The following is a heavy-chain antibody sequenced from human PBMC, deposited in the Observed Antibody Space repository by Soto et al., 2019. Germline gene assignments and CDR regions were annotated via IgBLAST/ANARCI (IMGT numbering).Heavy chain of an antibody. CDR2: MNPNSGNT. D-gene: IGHD2-2*01. Sequence: ASVKVSCKASGYTFTSYNINWVRQATGQGLEWLGWMNPNSGNTAYAQKFQGRVTMTRNTSISTAYMELSSLRSEDTAVYYCARGFYCSSTSCYPEGFDPWGQGTLVSAPQ. V-gene: IGHV1-8*01. CDR3: ARGFYCSSTSCYPEGFDP. J-gene: IGHJ5*02. CDR1: GYTFTSYN.